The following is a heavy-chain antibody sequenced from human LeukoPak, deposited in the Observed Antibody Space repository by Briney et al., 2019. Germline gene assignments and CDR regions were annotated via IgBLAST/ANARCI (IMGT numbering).Heavy chain of an antibody. CDR1: GYSFTSYW. J-gene: IGHJ5*02. CDR2: IYPGDSDT. Sequence: GESLKISCKGSGYSFTSYWIGWVRQMPGKGLEWMGIIYPGDSDTRYSPSFQGQVTISADKSISTAYLQWSSLKASDTAMYYCARLFAGYCNSTSCHNWFDPWGQGTLVTVSS. CDR3: ARLFAGYCNSTSCHNWFDP. V-gene: IGHV5-51*01. D-gene: IGHD2-2*01.